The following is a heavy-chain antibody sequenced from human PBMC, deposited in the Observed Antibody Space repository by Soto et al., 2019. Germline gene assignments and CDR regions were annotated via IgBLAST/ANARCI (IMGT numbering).Heavy chain of an antibody. CDR1: GGTFSSYA. V-gene: IGHV1-69*12. CDR2: IIPIFGTA. D-gene: IGHD3-9*01. CDR3: ARKSPGLRYCDWPYYYYGMDV. Sequence: QVQLVQSGAEVKKPGSSVKVSCKASGGTFSSYAISWVRQAPGQGLEWMGGIIPIFGTANYAQKFQGRVTITADESTSKDYMELSSLRSEGTDVYYCARKSPGLRYCDWPYYYYGMDVWGQGTTVTVSS. J-gene: IGHJ6*02.